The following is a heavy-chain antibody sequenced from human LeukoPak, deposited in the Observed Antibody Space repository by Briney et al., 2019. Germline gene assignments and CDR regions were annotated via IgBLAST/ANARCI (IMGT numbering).Heavy chain of an antibody. Sequence: SGTLSLTCVVSGGSISSSNWWSWVRQPPGKGLEWIGGIYHSGSTNYNPSLKSPVTISVDKSKNQFSLRLSSVTAADTAVYYCARDVGYCSGGSCYSFDYWGQGTLVTVSS. D-gene: IGHD2-15*01. CDR2: IYHSGST. J-gene: IGHJ4*02. CDR3: ARDVGYCSGGSCYSFDY. CDR1: GGSISSSNW. V-gene: IGHV4-4*02.